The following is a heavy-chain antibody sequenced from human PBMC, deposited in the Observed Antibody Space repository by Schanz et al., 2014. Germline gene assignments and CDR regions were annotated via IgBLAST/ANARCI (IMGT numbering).Heavy chain of an antibody. V-gene: IGHV3-11*04. Sequence: QVQLVDSGGDLVKPGGSLRLSCAASGFTFSDYYMSWIRQAPGKGPEWVSYISRDGTTSYYADSVKGRFTISRDNAKNSLYLEMTSLRGEDTALYYCTRTPFYFFHGMDVWGQGTLVAVSS. CDR3: TRTPFYFFHGMDV. CDR2: ISRDGTTS. J-gene: IGHJ6*02. CDR1: GFTFSDYY.